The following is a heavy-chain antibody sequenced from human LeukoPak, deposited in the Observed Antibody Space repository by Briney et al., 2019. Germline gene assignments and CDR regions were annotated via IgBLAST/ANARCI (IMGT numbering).Heavy chain of an antibody. V-gene: IGHV4-38-2*02. D-gene: IGHD3-10*01. J-gene: IGHJ4*02. CDR2: IYHSGST. Sequence: PSETLSLTCTVSGYSISSGYYWGWIRQPPGKGLEWIGSIYHSGSTYYNPSLKSRVTISVDTSKNQFSLKLSSVTAADTAVYYCARRGWYYFDYWGQGTLVTVSS. CDR1: GYSISSGYY. CDR3: ARRGWYYFDY.